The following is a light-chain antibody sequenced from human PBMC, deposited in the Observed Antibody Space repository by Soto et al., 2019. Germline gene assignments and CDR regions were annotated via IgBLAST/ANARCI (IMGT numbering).Light chain of an antibody. CDR2: SNN. V-gene: IGLV1-44*01. Sequence: QSVLTQPPSASGTPGQRVTISCSGSSSNIGSNTVNWYQQLPGTAPKLLIYSNNQRPSGVPDRFSGSKSGTSASLAISGLQSEDEADYYCAAWYDSLNGYVFGTGIQLTVL. CDR3: AAWYDSLNGYV. J-gene: IGLJ1*01. CDR1: SSNIGSNT.